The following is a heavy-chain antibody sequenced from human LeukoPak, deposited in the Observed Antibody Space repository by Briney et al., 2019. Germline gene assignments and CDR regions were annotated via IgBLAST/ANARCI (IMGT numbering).Heavy chain of an antibody. CDR1: GYNFGYYW. CDR3: ARQDGSAIYYFDY. J-gene: IGHJ4*02. V-gene: IGHV5-51*01. CDR2: IYPGNSDT. Sequence: GESLKISCKGSGYNFGYYWIGWVRPMPGKGLGWMGIIYPGNSDTRYSPSFQGQVTISADKSINTAYLQWSSLKASDTAMYYCARQDGSAIYYFDYWGQGTLVTVSS. D-gene: IGHD3-10*01.